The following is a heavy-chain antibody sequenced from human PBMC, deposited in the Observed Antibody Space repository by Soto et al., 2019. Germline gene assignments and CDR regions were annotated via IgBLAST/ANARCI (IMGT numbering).Heavy chain of an antibody. Sequence: SETLSLTCTVSGGSISSYYWSWIRQPPGKGLEWIGYIYYSGSTNYNPSLKSRVTISVDTSKNQFSLKLSSVTAADTAVYYCARRYGASFDYWGQGTLVNVSS. D-gene: IGHD4-17*01. CDR2: IYYSGST. CDR3: ARRYGASFDY. CDR1: GGSISSYY. V-gene: IGHV4-59*01. J-gene: IGHJ4*02.